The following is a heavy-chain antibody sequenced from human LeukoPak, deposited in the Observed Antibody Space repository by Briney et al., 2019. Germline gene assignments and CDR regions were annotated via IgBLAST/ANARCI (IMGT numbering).Heavy chain of an antibody. CDR2: IWYDGSNK. CDR1: GFTFSSHG. CDR3: AKGYCSGGSCYTPAGLDY. V-gene: IGHV3-33*06. J-gene: IGHJ4*02. Sequence: PGGSLRLSCAASGFTFSSHGMHWVRQAPGKGLEWVAVIWYDGSNKYYADSVKGRFTISRDNSKNMLYLQMNSLRAEDTAVYYCAKGYCSGGSCYTPAGLDYWGQGTLVTVSS. D-gene: IGHD2-15*01.